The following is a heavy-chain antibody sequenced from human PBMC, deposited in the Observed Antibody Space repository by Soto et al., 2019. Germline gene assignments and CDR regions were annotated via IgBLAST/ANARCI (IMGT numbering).Heavy chain of an antibody. J-gene: IGHJ4*02. CDR2: IYYSGST. CDR1: GGSISSYY. Sequence: SYTLSLTCTVSGGSISSYYWSWILQPPGKGLEWIGYIYYSGSTNYNPSLKSRFTISVDTSKNQFSLKLSSVTAADTDVYYCARGGNEFWSGYFYLDYWGQGTLVTVSS. CDR3: ARGGNEFWSGYFYLDY. V-gene: IGHV4-59*07. D-gene: IGHD3-3*01.